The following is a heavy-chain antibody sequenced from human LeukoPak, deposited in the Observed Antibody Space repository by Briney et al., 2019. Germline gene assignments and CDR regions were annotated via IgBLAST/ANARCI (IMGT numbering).Heavy chain of an antibody. J-gene: IGHJ5*02. CDR2: INPSGGST. Sequence: ASVKVSCKASGYTFTNYYIHWVRQAPGQGLECMGIINPSGGSTSYAQKFQGRVTMTRDMSTSTVYMELSSLRSEDTAVYYCARGGVGATTYVWFDPWGKGTLVTVSS. CDR3: ARGGVGATTYVWFDP. D-gene: IGHD1-26*01. V-gene: IGHV1-46*01. CDR1: GYTFTNYY.